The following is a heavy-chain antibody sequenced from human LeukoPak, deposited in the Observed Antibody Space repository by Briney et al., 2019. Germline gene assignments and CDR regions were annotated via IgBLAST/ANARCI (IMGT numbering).Heavy chain of an antibody. CDR1: GFTFSSYW. V-gene: IGHV3-7*01. D-gene: IGHD6-13*01. CDR2: IKQDGSEK. J-gene: IGHJ4*02. Sequence: GGSLRLSCAASGFTFSSYWMSWVRQAPGKGLEWVANIKQDGSEKYYVDSVKGRFTISRDNAKNSLYLQMNSLRAEDTAVYYCARGRPGIAAAGFDYWGQGTLVTVSS. CDR3: ARGRPGIAAAGFDY.